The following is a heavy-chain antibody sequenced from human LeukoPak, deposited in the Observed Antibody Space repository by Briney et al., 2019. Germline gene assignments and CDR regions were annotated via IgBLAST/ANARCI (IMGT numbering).Heavy chain of an antibody. Sequence: SVKVSCKASGGTFSSYAISWVRQAPGQGLEWMGGIIPIFGTANYAQKFQGRVTITTDEPTSTAYMELSSLRSEDTAVYYCAKADRADVPSKVDYWGQGTLVTVSS. CDR1: GGTFSSYA. CDR3: AKADRADVPSKVDY. J-gene: IGHJ4*02. CDR2: IIPIFGTA. V-gene: IGHV1-69*05. D-gene: IGHD3-10*01.